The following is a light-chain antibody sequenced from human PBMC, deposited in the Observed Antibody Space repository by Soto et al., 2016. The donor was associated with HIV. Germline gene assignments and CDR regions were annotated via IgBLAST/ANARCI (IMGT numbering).Light chain of an antibody. CDR2: DDS. CDR1: NVENTR. CDR3: QVWDGDTDYVI. V-gene: IGLV3-21*01. Sequence: YVLSQSPSVSVAPGKTAKITCGGQNVENTRVHWYQQKAGQAPVLVVHDDSERPSGIPDRFSGSKSENTATLTINRVEAGDEADYYCQVWDGDTDYVIFGGGTKVTVL. J-gene: IGLJ2*01.